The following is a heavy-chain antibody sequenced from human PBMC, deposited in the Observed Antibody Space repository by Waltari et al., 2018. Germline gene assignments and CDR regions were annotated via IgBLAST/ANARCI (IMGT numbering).Heavy chain of an antibody. J-gene: IGHJ4*02. CDR2: ITADNGNT. CDR1: GYTFTSYG. V-gene: IGHV1-18*01. CDR3: ARVFGSGIMITFGGDRGYFDY. Sequence: QVQLVQSGAEVKKPGASVKVSCKASGYTFTSYGISWVRKAPGQGLEWMGWITADNGNTNFAQRPQVRVTMTTDTSTSTAYMELRSLRSDDTAGYYCARVFGSGIMITFGGDRGYFDYWGQGTLVTVSS. D-gene: IGHD3-16*01.